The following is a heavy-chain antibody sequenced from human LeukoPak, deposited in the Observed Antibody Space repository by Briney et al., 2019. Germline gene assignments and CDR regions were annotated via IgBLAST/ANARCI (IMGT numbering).Heavy chain of an antibody. D-gene: IGHD3-10*01. CDR3: TTDQGITMVRGVNWFGP. CDR2: IKSKTDGGTT. J-gene: IGHJ5*02. V-gene: IGHV3-15*01. CDR1: GFTFSNAW. Sequence: GRSLRLSCAASGFTFSNAWTSWVRQAPGKGLEWVGRIKSKTDGGTTDYAAPVKGRFTISRDDSKNTLYLQMNGLKTEDTAVYYCTTDQGITMVRGVNWFGPWGQGTLVTVSS.